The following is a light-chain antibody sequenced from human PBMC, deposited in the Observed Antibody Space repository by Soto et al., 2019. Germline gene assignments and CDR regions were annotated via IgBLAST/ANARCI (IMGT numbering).Light chain of an antibody. J-gene: IGKJ2*01. Sequence: DIMMTQSPLSLPVTPGEPASISCRSSQSLLHSNGYNYLDWYLQKPGQSPQLLIYLGSNRASGVTDRFSGSGSGTDFTLNISRVEAEDVGVYYCMQALQTPYTFGQGTKLEIK. V-gene: IGKV2-28*01. CDR1: QSLLHSNGYNY. CDR2: LGS. CDR3: MQALQTPYT.